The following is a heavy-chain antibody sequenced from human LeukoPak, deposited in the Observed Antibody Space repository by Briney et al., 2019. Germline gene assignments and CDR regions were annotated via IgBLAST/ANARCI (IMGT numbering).Heavy chain of an antibody. CDR3: AKDLGVVTAQALGIDAFDI. J-gene: IGHJ3*02. Sequence: GGSLRLSCAASGFTFSSYGMHWVRQAPGKGLEWVAVISYDGSNKYYADSVKGRFTISRDNSKNTLYLQMNSLRAEDTAVYYCAKDLGVVTAQALGIDAFDIWGQGTMVTVSS. D-gene: IGHD2-21*02. CDR2: ISYDGSNK. CDR1: GFTFSSYG. V-gene: IGHV3-30*18.